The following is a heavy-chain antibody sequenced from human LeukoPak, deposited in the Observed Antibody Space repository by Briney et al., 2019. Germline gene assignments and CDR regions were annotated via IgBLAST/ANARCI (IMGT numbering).Heavy chain of an antibody. D-gene: IGHD1-1*01. CDR3: ARGGGRERRFGY. V-gene: IGHV4-39*01. CDR2: IYYSGST. Sequence: PSETLSLTCTVSGGSISSSSYYWGWIRQPPGKGLEWIGSIYYSGSTYYNPSLKSRVTISVDTSKNQFSLKLSSVTAADTAVYYCARGGGRERRFGYWGQGTLVTVSS. CDR1: GGSISSSSYY. J-gene: IGHJ4*02.